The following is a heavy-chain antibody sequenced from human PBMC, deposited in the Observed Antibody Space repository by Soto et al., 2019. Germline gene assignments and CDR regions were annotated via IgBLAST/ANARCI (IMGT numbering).Heavy chain of an antibody. CDR2: ISAHNGNT. D-gene: IGHD1-1*01. CDR3: ARGRYGDY. V-gene: IGHV1-18*01. J-gene: IGHJ4*02. CDR1: GYTFTSYG. Sequence: QVHLVQSGAEVKKPGASVKVSCKASGYTFTSYGITWVRQATGQGLEWMEWISAHNGNTDYAQKLQGSVIVTRDTSTSTVYMALSSLISDDTAVYYCARGRYGDYWGQGALVTVSS.